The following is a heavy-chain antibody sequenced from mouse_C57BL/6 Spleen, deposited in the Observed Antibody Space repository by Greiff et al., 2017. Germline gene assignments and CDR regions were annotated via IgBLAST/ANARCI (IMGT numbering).Heavy chain of an antibody. CDR3: ARLRDYFDY. CDR2: IDPSDSYT. Sequence: QLQLKQPGAELVMPGASVKLSCKASGYTFTSYWMHWVKQRPGQGLEWIGEIDPSDSYTNYNQKFKGKSTLTVDKSSSTAYMQLSSLTSEDSAVYYCARLRDYFDYWGQGTTLTVSS. D-gene: IGHD1-1*01. CDR1: GYTFTSYW. J-gene: IGHJ2*01. V-gene: IGHV1-69*01.